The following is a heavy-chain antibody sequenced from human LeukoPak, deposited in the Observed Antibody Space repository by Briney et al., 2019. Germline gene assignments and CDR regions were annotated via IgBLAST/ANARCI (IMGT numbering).Heavy chain of an antibody. J-gene: IGHJ4*02. CDR2: IRYDGSNK. D-gene: IGHD3-22*01. Sequence: GGSLRLSCAASGFTFDDYGMSWVRQAPGKGLEWVAFIRYDGSNKYYADSVKGRFTISRDNSKNTLFLQMNSLRAEDTSVYHCAKGLSGGYSGSDYWGQGTLVTVSS. CDR1: GFTFDDYG. CDR3: AKGLSGGYSGSDY. V-gene: IGHV3-30*02.